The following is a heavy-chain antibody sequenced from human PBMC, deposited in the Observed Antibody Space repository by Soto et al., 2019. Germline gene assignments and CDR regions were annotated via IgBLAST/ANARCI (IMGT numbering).Heavy chain of an antibody. CDR1: GYTFTGYY. V-gene: IGHV1-2*04. CDR3: ARGIPMVRGVLLDAFDI. J-gene: IGHJ3*02. Sequence: QVQLVQSGAEVKKPGASVKVSCKASGYTFTGYYMHWVRQAPGQGLEWMGWINPNSGCTNYAQKFQGWVTMTRDTSIRAAYMELSRLRSDDTAVYYCARGIPMVRGVLLDAFDIWGQGTMVTVSS. D-gene: IGHD3-10*01. CDR2: INPNSGCT.